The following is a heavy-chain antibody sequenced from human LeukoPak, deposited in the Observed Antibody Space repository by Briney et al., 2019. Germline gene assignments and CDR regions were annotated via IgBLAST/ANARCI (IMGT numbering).Heavy chain of an antibody. J-gene: IGHJ4*02. Sequence: GGSLRLSCAASGFRLSTYAMSWVRQAPGKGLEWVSSISGSGGTSYYADSVKGRFTVSRDNSKNRLYLRMKSLRAEDTAVYYCAKDPQWVVHYNFDYWGQGALVTVSS. CDR1: GFRLSTYA. CDR3: AKDPQWVVHYNFDY. D-gene: IGHD6-19*01. V-gene: IGHV3-23*01. CDR2: ISGSGGTS.